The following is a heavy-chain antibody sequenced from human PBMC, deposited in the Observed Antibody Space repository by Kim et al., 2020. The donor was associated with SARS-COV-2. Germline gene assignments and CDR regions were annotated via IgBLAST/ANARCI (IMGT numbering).Heavy chain of an antibody. Sequence: SETLSLTCTVSNDSIYTRNWWSWVRQPPGKGLEWIGEIFYSGATTYSPSLKSRLIISVEKSKNQFYLRLNSVTAADTAVYYCARRSTIGFDFWGQGTLVTVSS. J-gene: IGHJ5*01. D-gene: IGHD1-1*01. CDR1: NDSIYTRNW. CDR3: ARRSTIGFDF. V-gene: IGHV4-4*02. CDR2: IFYSGAT.